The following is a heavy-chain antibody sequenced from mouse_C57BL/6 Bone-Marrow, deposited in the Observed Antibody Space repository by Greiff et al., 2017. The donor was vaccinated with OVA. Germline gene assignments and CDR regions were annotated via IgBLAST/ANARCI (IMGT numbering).Heavy chain of an antibody. CDR2: IHSNSGST. Sequence: QVQLQQPGAELVKPGASVKLSCKASGYTFTSYWMHWVKQRPGQGLEWIGMIHSNSGSTIYNEKFKSKATLTVAKSSSAAYMQLSSLTSVDSAVYFCARSAWFAYWGQGTLVTVSA. J-gene: IGHJ3*01. CDR1: GYTFTSYW. V-gene: IGHV1-64*01. CDR3: ARSAWFAY.